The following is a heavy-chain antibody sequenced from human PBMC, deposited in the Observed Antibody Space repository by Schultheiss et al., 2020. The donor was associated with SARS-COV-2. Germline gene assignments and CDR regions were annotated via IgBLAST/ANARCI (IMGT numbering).Heavy chain of an antibody. Sequence: GGSLRLSCAASGFTFSSYAMHWVRQAPGKGLEWVAVISYDGSNKYYADSVKGRFTISRDNSKNTLYLQINSLRAEDTAVYYCARGPRAAGYYYYGMDVWGQGTTVTVSS. J-gene: IGHJ6*02. V-gene: IGHV3-30-3*01. CDR2: ISYDGSNK. D-gene: IGHD6-13*01. CDR1: GFTFSSYA. CDR3: ARGPRAAGYYYYGMDV.